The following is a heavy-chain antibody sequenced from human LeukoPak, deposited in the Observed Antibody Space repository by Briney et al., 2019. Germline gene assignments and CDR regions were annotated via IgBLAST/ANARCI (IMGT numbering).Heavy chain of an antibody. V-gene: IGHV3-74*01. CDR1: GFTFNNYW. Sequence: RAGGSLRLSCAASGFTFNNYWMHWVRQAPGMGLVWVSSIRFDGGDTAYADSAKGRFTISRDNAKNTMFLQMNNLRAEDTAVYYSAKEIYGFDVWGQGTLVSVSS. J-gene: IGHJ3*01. CDR3: AKEIYGFDV. CDR2: IRFDGGDT.